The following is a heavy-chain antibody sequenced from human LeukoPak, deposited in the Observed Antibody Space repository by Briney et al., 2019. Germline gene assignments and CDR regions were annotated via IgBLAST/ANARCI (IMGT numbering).Heavy chain of an antibody. CDR2: ISGSGGST. CDR1: GITFSSYA. V-gene: IGHV3-23*01. J-gene: IGHJ4*02. Sequence: GGSLRLSCAVSGITFSSYAMSWVRQAPGKGLEWVSGISGSGGSTYYADSVKGHFSISRDNSKNTLYLQMNSLRAEDTAVYYCAKNFYGDYNFFFDYWGQGTLVTVSS. CDR3: AKNFYGDYNFFFDY. D-gene: IGHD4-17*01.